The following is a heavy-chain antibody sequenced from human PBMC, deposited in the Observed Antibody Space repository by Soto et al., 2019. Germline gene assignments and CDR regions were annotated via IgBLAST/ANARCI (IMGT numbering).Heavy chain of an antibody. Sequence: EVQMLESGGDLVQPGGSLRLSCAASGFTFSGYAMSWVRQAPGKGLEWVSSIGHSGADTSYATSVKGRFTISRDNSRNTLFLQVNSLRVEDTALYYCAKDWPGTRTPGLDCWGQGTLVTVSS. D-gene: IGHD1-1*01. J-gene: IGHJ4*02. CDR2: IGHSGADT. V-gene: IGHV3-23*01. CDR3: AKDWPGTRTPGLDC. CDR1: GFTFSGYA.